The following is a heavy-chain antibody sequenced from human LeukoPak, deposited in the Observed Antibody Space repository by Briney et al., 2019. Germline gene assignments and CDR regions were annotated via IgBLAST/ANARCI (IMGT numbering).Heavy chain of an antibody. V-gene: IGHV3-23*01. Sequence: TGGSLRLSCAASGFTFTSYAMSWVRQTPGKGLEWVASMSGGGDSDYYADSVKGRFTVSRDNSKDTLYLQMNSLRAEDTAVYYCAKYCSGISCYSGLYWGQGSLVTVAS. D-gene: IGHD2-15*01. CDR2: MSGGGDSD. J-gene: IGHJ4*02. CDR3: AKYCSGISCYSGLY. CDR1: GFTFTSYA.